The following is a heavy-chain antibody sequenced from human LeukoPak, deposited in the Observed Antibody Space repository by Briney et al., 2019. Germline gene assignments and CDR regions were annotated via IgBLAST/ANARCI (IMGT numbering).Heavy chain of an antibody. CDR2: ISYDGTIE. CDR1: GFTFTDYI. V-gene: IGHV3-30-3*01. CDR3: ARGGQQMSDAMDV. J-gene: IGHJ6*02. D-gene: IGHD6-13*01. Sequence: AGGSLRLSCVASGFTFTDYIMHWVRQAPGKGLERVTVISYDGTIEYYADSVKGRFTISKDNSKNRLYLQMNSLRTEDTAVYFCARGGQQMSDAMDVWGQGTTVTVSS.